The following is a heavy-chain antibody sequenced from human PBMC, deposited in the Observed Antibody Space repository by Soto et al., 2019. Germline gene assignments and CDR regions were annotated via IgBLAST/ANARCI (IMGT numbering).Heavy chain of an antibody. V-gene: IGHV4-30-4*01. CDR2: IYYIGST. J-gene: IGHJ3*02. Sequence: QVQLQESGPGLVKPSQTLSLTCTVSGGSISSGDYYWSWIRQHPGKGLEWIGYIYYIGSTYYNPSLKSRVTISVDTSKNQFSLKLSSVTAADTAVYYCARDDPYYDSSGYPSRAFDIWGQGTMVTVSS. D-gene: IGHD3-22*01. CDR3: ARDDPYYDSSGYPSRAFDI. CDR1: GGSISSGDYY.